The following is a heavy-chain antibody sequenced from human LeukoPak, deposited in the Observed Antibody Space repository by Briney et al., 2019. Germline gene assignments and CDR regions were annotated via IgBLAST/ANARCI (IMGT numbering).Heavy chain of an antibody. CDR3: AKRGYCSGGSCAYYYYYAMDV. Sequence: GGSLRRSCAASGFTFSSYAMSWVRQAPGKGLEWVSAISGSGGSTYYADSVKGRFTISRDNSKNTLYLQMNSLRAEDSAVYYCAKRGYCSGGSCAYYYYYAMDVWGQGTTVAASS. J-gene: IGHJ6*02. CDR1: GFTFSSYA. CDR2: ISGSGGST. V-gene: IGHV3-23*01. D-gene: IGHD2-15*01.